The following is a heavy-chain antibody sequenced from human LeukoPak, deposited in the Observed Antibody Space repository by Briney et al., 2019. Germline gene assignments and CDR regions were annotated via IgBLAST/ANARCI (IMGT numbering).Heavy chain of an antibody. V-gene: IGHV3-15*01. CDR1: GFTFINAW. CDR2: IKSKGDGETT. D-gene: IGHD3-10*01. Sequence: GGSLRLSCAASGFTFINAWMNWVRQAPGKGLAWVGRIKSKGDGETTDYAAPVKGRFTMSRDDSKATVYLQMNYLEAEDTAVYYCTTDLGLTMIRGVIVSWGQGALVSVSS. CDR3: TTDLGLTMIRGVIVS. J-gene: IGHJ5*01.